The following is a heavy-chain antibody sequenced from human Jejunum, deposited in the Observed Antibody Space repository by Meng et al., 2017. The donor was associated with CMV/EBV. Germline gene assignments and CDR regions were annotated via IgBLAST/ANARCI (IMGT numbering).Heavy chain of an antibody. CDR3: AGGYSRGMDV. CDR2: IDSGSICI. CDR1: GLSFTTYS. D-gene: IGHD2-2*03. J-gene: IGHJ6*02. V-gene: IGHV3-21*01. Sequence: SCAASGLSFTTYSMNWVRQAPGKGLEWVSSIDSGSICILCADSVKGRFTISRDNAKNSLYLQMNSLRAEDTAVYYCAGGYSRGMDVWGQGTTVTVS.